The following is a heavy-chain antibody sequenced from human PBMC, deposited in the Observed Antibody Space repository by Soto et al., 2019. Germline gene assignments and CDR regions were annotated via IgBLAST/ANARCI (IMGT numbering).Heavy chain of an antibody. CDR2: ISGSGGST. CDR1: GFTFSSYA. V-gene: IGHV3-23*01. Sequence: EVQLLESGGGLVQPEGSLRLSCAASGFTFSSYAMSWVRQAPGKGMEWVSAISGSGGSTYYADSVKGRFTTSRDNSKNTLYMQMNSLRAEDTAVYYCAKALRRSGSWVWDVWGQGNTVTGSS. D-gene: IGHD1-26*01. CDR3: AKALRRSGSWVWDV. J-gene: IGHJ6*02.